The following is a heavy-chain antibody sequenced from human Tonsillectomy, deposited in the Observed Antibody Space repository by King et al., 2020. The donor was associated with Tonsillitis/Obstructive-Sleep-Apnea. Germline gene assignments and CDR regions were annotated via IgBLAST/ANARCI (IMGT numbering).Heavy chain of an antibody. D-gene: IGHD3-22*01. CDR3: ARDSMVPSYVSCCYYTFHC. Sequence: VQLVQSGAEVKKPGASVKVSCKASGYTFTNYGISWVRQAPGQGLEWMAWISAHNGHTNYAQKLQGRVTMTTDTSTSTAYMELRSLRSDDTPVYYCARDSMVPSYVSCCYYTFHCWGQGTLVTVSA. CDR2: ISAHNGHT. J-gene: IGHJ4*02. CDR1: GYTFTNYG. V-gene: IGHV1-18*01.